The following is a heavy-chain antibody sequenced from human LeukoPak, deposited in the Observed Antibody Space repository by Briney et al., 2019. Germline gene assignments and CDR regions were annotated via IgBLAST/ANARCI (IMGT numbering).Heavy chain of an antibody. D-gene: IGHD2-15*01. CDR1: GYTFTSYG. CDR2: ISAYNGNT. CDR3: ARDGADIVVVVAATDSKFSREANWYFDL. V-gene: IGHV1-18*01. Sequence: ASVKVSCKASGYTFTSYGISWVRQAPGQGLEWMGWISAYNGNTNYAQKLQGRVTMTTDTSTSTAYMELRSLRSDDTAVYYCARDGADIVVVVAATDSKFSREANWYFDLWGRGTLVTVSS. J-gene: IGHJ2*01.